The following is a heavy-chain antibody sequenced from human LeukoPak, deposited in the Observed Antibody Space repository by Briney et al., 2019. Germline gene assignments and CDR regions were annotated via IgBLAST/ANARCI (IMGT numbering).Heavy chain of an antibody. Sequence: GGSLRLSCAASGFTFSSYAMSWVRLAPGKGLEWVSAISGSGSSTYYADSVKGRFTISRDNSKNTLYLQMNSLRAEDTAVYYCAKGYSGYDYFDYWGQGTLVTVSS. CDR2: ISGSGSST. D-gene: IGHD5-12*01. V-gene: IGHV3-23*01. J-gene: IGHJ4*02. CDR1: GFTFSSYA. CDR3: AKGYSGYDYFDY.